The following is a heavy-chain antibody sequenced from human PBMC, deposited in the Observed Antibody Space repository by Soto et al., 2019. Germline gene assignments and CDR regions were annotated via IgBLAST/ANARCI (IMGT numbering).Heavy chain of an antibody. CDR2: MNPNSGNT. J-gene: IGHJ4*02. CDR3: ARVPRVAQETQWLVPDDY. Sequence: ASVKVSCKASGYTFTSYDINWVRQATGQGLEWMGWMNPNSGNTGYAQKFQGRVTRTRNTSISTAYMELSSLRSEDTAVYYCARVPRVAQETQWLVPDDYWGQGTLVTVSS. CDR1: GYTFTSYD. V-gene: IGHV1-8*01. D-gene: IGHD6-19*01.